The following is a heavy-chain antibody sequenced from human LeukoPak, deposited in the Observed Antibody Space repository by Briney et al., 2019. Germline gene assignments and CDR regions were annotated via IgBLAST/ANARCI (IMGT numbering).Heavy chain of an antibody. D-gene: IGHD6-25*01. V-gene: IGHV4-39*02. CDR2: IYYSGST. Sequence: PSETLSLTCTVSGGSISSSNYYWGWIRQPPGKGLECIGSIYYSGSTYYNPSLKSRVTISVDTSKNQFSLKLSSVTAADTAVYYCAKERSSSGYFDYWSQGTLVTVSS. J-gene: IGHJ4*02. CDR1: GGSISSSNYY. CDR3: AKERSSSGYFDY.